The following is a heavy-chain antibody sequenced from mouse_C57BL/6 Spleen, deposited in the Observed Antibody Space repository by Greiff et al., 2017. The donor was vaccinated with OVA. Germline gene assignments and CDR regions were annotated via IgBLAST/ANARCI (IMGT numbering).Heavy chain of an antibody. J-gene: IGHJ3*01. CDR1: GYTFTSYW. D-gene: IGHD1-1*01. V-gene: IGHV1-64*01. CDR2: IHPNSGST. CDR3: ARCPADGSSFAY. Sequence: QVQLQQPGAELVKPGASVKLSCKASGYTFTSYWMHWVKQRPGQGLEWIGMIHPNSGSTNYNEKFKSKATLTVDKSSSTAYMQLSSLTAEDSAVYDGARCPADGSSFAYWGQGTLVTVSA.